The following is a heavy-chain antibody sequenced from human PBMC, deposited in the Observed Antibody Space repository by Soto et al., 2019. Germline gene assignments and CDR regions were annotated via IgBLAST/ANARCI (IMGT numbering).Heavy chain of an antibody. CDR2: ISSSSSYI. CDR1: GFTFSSYS. CDR3: HLNYYDSSGYPWGRDY. D-gene: IGHD3-22*01. V-gene: IGHV3-21*01. J-gene: IGHJ4*02. Sequence: GGSLRLSCAASGFTFSSYSMNWVRQAPGKGLEWVSSISSSSSYIYYADSVKGRFTISRDNAKNSLYLQMNSLRAEDTAVYYCHLNYYDSSGYPWGRDYWGQGTLVTVSS.